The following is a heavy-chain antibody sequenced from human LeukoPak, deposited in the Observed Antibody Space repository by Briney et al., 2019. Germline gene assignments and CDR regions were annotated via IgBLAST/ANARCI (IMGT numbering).Heavy chain of an antibody. D-gene: IGHD3-3*01. CDR2: ISSSGSTI. Sequence: GGSLRLSCAASGFTFSSYEMNWVRQAPGKGLEWVSYISSSGSTIYYADSVKGRFTISRDNAKNSLYLQMNSLRAEDTAVYYCARDYITIFGKGWGNYYYYYMDVWGKGTTVTVSS. CDR3: ARDYITIFGKGWGNYYYYYMDV. CDR1: GFTFSSYE. J-gene: IGHJ6*03. V-gene: IGHV3-48*03.